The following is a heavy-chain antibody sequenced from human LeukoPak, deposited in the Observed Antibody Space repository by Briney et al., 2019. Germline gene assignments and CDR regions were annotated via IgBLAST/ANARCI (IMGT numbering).Heavy chain of an antibody. CDR1: GGSFSGYY. D-gene: IGHD3-22*01. V-gene: IGHV4-34*01. J-gene: IGHJ5*02. CDR3: ATTVDSSGYHNWFDP. Sequence: SETLSLTCAVYGGSFSGYYWSWIRQPPGKRLEWIGEINHSGSTNYNPSLKSRVTISVDTSKNQFSLKLSSVTAADTAVYYCATTVDSSGYHNWFDPWGQGTLVTVSS. CDR2: INHSGST.